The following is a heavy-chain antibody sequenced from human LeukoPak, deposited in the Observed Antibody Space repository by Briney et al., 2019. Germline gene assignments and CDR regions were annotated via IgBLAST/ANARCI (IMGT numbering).Heavy chain of an antibody. D-gene: IGHD3-3*01. CDR2: TYISGTT. Sequence: SETLSLTCTVSSGSISSSGYYWSWIRQPAGKGLGWIGRTYISGTTEYNPSLKSRVTISIDTSKSQFSLKMSSVTAAETDVYYCARDLDLYYFDLWGRGTLVTVSS. V-gene: IGHV4-61*02. J-gene: IGHJ2*01. CDR1: SGSISSSGYY. CDR3: ARDLDLYYFDL.